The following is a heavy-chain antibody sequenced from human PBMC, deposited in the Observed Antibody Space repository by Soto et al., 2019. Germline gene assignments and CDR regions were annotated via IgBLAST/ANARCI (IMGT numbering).Heavy chain of an antibody. CDR1: GGSISSGGYY. V-gene: IGHV4-31*03. J-gene: IGHJ4*02. CDR3: ARDHHDSSGDTVFDY. Sequence: QVQLQESGPGLVKPSQTLSLTCTVSGGSISSGGYYWSWIRQHPGKGLEWIGCIYYSGSTYYNPSLKSRVTISVDTSKNQFSLKLSSVTAADTAVYYCARDHHDSSGDTVFDYWGQGTLVTVSS. CDR2: IYYSGST. D-gene: IGHD3-22*01.